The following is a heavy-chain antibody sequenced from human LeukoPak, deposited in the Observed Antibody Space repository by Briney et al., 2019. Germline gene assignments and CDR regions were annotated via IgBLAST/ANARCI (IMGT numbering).Heavy chain of an antibody. CDR2: IYSGGST. CDR1: GFTVSSNY. V-gene: IGHV3-66*01. CDR3: AKTPQARGYSYPFDY. D-gene: IGHD5-18*01. Sequence: GGSLRLSCAASGFTVSSNYMSWVRQAPGKGLEWVSVIYSGGSTYYADSVKGRFTISRDNSKNTLYLQMNSLRPEDTAVYYCAKTPQARGYSYPFDYWGQGTLVTVSS. J-gene: IGHJ4*02.